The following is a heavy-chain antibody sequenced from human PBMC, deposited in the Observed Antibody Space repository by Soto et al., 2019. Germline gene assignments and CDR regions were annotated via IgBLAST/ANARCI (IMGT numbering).Heavy chain of an antibody. J-gene: IGHJ5*02. CDR2: IYYSGST. CDR1: GGTMSSYY. V-gene: IGHV4-59*01. Sequence: SETLSLTCTGSGGTMSSYYWSGIRQPPGKGLEWIGYIYYSGSTNYNPSLKSRVTISVDTSKNQFSLKLSSVTAAETAVYYCARGLNGGLVVATYGFDPGVQGTVVNVSS. D-gene: IGHD2-15*01. CDR3: ARGLNGGLVVATYGFDP.